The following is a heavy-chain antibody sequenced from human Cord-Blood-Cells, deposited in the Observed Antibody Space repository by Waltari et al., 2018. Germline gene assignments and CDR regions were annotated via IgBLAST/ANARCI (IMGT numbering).Heavy chain of an antibody. CDR1: GGSFSGYY. D-gene: IGHD1-26*01. CDR2: INHSGST. Sequence: QVQLQQWGAGLLKPSETLSLTCAVYGGSFSGYYWSWIRQPPGKGLEWSGEINHSGSTNYNPSLKSRVTISVDTSKNQFSLKLSSVTAADTAVYYCARVGAFGWELLYYFDYWGQGTLVTVSS. J-gene: IGHJ4*02. CDR3: ARVGAFGWELLYYFDY. V-gene: IGHV4-34*01.